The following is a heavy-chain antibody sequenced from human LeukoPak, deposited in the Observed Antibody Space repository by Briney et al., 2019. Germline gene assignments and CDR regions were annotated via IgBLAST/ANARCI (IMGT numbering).Heavy chain of an antibody. CDR3: AAYSSGYYYFDF. CDR1: GGSISNSGYY. V-gene: IGHV4-39*01. D-gene: IGHD3-22*01. Sequence: SETLSLTCTVSGGSISNSGYYWGWIRQPPGKGLEWIGNIYYSGSTYYNPSLKSRVTLSVDTSKNQFSLKLSSVTAADTAVYYCAAYSSGYYYFDFWGQGTLVTVSS. J-gene: IGHJ4*02. CDR2: IYYSGST.